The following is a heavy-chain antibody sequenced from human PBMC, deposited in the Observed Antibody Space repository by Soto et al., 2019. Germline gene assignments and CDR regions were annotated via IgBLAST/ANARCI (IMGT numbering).Heavy chain of an antibody. V-gene: IGHV3-23*04. J-gene: IGHJ4*02. CDR1: GFIFSNYV. CDR2: ISDSGGTS. D-gene: IGHD1-26*01. CDR3: AKRPRALLTFDY. Sequence: EVQLVDSGGGLVQTGGSLRLSCAASGFIFSNYVMSWVRQAPGKGLEWVSSISDSGGTSYYADSVKGRFTISRDNSKNTLYLQMNSLRAEDTAIYDCAKRPRALLTFDYWGQGPLVTVSS.